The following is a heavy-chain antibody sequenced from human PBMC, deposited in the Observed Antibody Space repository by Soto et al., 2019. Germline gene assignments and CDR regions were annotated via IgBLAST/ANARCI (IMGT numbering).Heavy chain of an antibody. V-gene: IGHV1-18*01. D-gene: IGHD5-18*01. CDR2: ISAYNGNT. CDR3: ARAALRYSYGPYYFDY. Sequence: QVQLVQSGAEVKKPGASVKVSCKASGYTFTSYGISWVRQAPGQGLEWMGWISAYNGNTNYAQKLQGRVTMTTDTSTRTAYMERRSRRSDDTAVYYGARAALRYSYGPYYFDYWGQGTLVTVSS. J-gene: IGHJ4*02. CDR1: GYTFTSYG.